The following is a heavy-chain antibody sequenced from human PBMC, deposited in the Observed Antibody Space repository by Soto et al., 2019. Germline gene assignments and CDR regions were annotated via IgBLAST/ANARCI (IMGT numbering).Heavy chain of an antibody. CDR3: ARHKSRRWYGDYYYYYGMDV. Sequence: QLQLQESGPGLVKPSETLALTCTVSGGSISSSSYYWGWIRQPPGKGLEWIGSIYYSGSTYYNPSLKSRVTITVDTSKNQFSLKLSSVTAADTAVYYCARHKSRRWYGDYYYYYGMDVWGQGTTVTVSS. D-gene: IGHD6-13*01. J-gene: IGHJ6*02. CDR2: IYYSGST. V-gene: IGHV4-39*01. CDR1: GGSISSSSYY.